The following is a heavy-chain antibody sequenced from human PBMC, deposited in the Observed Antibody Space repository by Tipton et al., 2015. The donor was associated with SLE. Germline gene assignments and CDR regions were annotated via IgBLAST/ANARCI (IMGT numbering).Heavy chain of an antibody. CDR1: GGTFSSYA. Sequence: QLVQSGAEVKKPGSSVKVSCKASGGTFSSYAVSWVRQAPGQGLEWMGGIIPFFATSNYAQKFQGRVTITTDESTRTAYMELSSLTSEDTAVYYCARAWGWGYYFDYWGQGALVTVSS. CDR2: IIPFFATS. CDR3: ARAWGWGYYFDY. J-gene: IGHJ4*02. V-gene: IGHV1-69*05. D-gene: IGHD3-16*01.